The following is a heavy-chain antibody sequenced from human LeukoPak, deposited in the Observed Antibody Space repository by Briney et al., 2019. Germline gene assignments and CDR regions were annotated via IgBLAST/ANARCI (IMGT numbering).Heavy chain of an antibody. J-gene: IGHJ4*02. Sequence: PSETLSLTCTVSGGSISSYYWSWIRQHPGKGLEWIGYIYYSGSTYYNPSLKSRVTISVDTSKNQFSLKLSSVTAADTAVYYCARGAAVSTYYYDSSGYQNLLFDYWGQGTLVTVSS. CDR2: IYYSGST. CDR3: ARGAAVSTYYYDSSGYQNLLFDY. D-gene: IGHD3-22*01. V-gene: IGHV4-59*06. CDR1: GGSISSYY.